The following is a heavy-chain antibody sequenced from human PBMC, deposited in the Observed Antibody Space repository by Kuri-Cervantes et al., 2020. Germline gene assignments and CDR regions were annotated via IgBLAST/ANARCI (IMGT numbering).Heavy chain of an antibody. CDR1: GYTFTSYG. D-gene: IGHD5-12*01. CDR2: ISAYNGNT. J-gene: IGHJ4*02. Sequence: ASVKVSCKASGYTFTSYGISWVRQAPGQGLEWMGWISAYNGNTNYAQKLQGWVTMTRDTSISTAYMELSRLRSDDTAVYYCASGEYSGYDYWGQGTLVTVSS. CDR3: ASGEYSGYDY. V-gene: IGHV1-18*01.